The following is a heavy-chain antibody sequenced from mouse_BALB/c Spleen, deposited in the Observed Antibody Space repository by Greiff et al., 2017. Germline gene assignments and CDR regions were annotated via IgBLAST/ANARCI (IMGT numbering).Heavy chain of an antibody. V-gene: IGHV1-14*01. CDR2: INPYNDGT. CDR1: GYTFTSYV. Sequence: EVQLQQSGPELVKPGASVKMSCKASGYTFTSYVMHWVKQKPGQGLEWIGYINPYNDGTKYNEKFKGKATLASDKSSSTAYMELSSLTSEDSAVYYCARNSSGYERGAMDYWGQGTSVTVSS. J-gene: IGHJ4*01. D-gene: IGHD3-1*01. CDR3: ARNSSGYERGAMDY.